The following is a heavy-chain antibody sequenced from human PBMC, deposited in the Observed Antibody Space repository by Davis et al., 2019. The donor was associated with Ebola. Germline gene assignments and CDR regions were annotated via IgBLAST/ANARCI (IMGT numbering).Heavy chain of an antibody. Sequence: GESLKISCKGSGYSFTSYWIGWVRQMPGKGLEWMGIIYPGDSDTRYSPSFQGHVTISADKSISTAYLQWSSLKASDTAMYYCARTPPGMITFGGVIDPHWYFDLWGRGTLVTVSS. CDR1: GYSFTSYW. CDR2: IYPGDSDT. V-gene: IGHV5-51*01. D-gene: IGHD3-16*02. CDR3: ARTPPGMITFGGVIDPHWYFDL. J-gene: IGHJ2*01.